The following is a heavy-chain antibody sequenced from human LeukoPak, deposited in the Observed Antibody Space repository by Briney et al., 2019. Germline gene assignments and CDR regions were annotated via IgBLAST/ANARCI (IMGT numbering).Heavy chain of an antibody. V-gene: IGHV4-34*01. J-gene: IGHJ5*02. CDR1: GGSFSGYY. Sequence: PSETLSLTCAVYGGSFSGYYWSWIRHPPGKGLEWIGEIYHRGSTNYNPSLKSRVTISQDTPKNQFSLKLSSVTAADTAVYYCARGVARNWFDPWGQGTVVSV. CDR3: ARGVARNWFDP. CDR2: IYHRGST.